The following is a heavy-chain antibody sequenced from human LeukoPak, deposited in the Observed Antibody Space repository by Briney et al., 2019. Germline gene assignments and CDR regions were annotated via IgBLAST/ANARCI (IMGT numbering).Heavy chain of an antibody. CDR1: GYTFTDYY. CDR2: ISPGTGGT. Sequence: ASVKVSCKASGYTFTDYYIHWVRQAPGQGLEWMEWISPGTGGTNYAQNFQGRVTMTRDTSISTAYMELSGLRSDDTALYFCARNYGRTSRYFDYWGQGPLVTVSS. V-gene: IGHV1-2*02. CDR3: ARNYGRTSRYFDY. D-gene: IGHD4-23*01. J-gene: IGHJ4*02.